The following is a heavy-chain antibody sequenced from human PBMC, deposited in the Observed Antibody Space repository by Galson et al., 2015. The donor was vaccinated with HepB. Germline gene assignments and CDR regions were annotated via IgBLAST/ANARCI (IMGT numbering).Heavy chain of an antibody. CDR2: ISYDGSNK. CDR3: ARSIADYYFDY. Sequence: SLRLSCAASGFTFSSYAMHWVRQAPGKGLEWVAVISYDGSNKYYADSVKGRFTISRDNSKNTLYLQMNSLRAEDTAVYYCARSIADYYFDYWGQGTLVTVSS. J-gene: IGHJ4*02. V-gene: IGHV3-30*04. CDR1: GFTFSSYA. D-gene: IGHD6-6*01.